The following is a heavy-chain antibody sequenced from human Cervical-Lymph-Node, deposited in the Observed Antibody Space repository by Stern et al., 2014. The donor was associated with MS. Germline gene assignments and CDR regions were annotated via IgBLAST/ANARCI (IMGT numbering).Heavy chain of an antibody. CDR1: GDTFNNYA. CDR2: IIPVFGTA. D-gene: IGHD3-16*01. CDR3: AGGPVYGRGDRHYYYDMGV. V-gene: IGHV1-69*01. Sequence: QVQLVESGAEVKKPGSSVKVSCKASGDTFNNYAITWVRQAPGQGLEWMGAIIPVFGTADYAQKFQGRVTLPANDSTPTAYLELSSLKSEDAAIYYWAGGPVYGRGDRHYYYDMGVWGQGTTVTVSS. J-gene: IGHJ6*02.